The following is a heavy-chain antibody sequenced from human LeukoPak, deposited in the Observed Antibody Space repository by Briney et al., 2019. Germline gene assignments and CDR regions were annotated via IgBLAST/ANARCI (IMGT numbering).Heavy chain of an antibody. CDR1: GYIFTGYY. J-gene: IGHJ1*01. V-gene: IGHV1-2*02. Sequence: GASVKVSCKASGYIFTGYYMHWVRQAPGQGLEWMGWINPKSGVTKYVQKFQGRVIMTTDTPISIAYMELSRLRSDDTAVYYCARDISSSWYNYFQHWGQGTLVTVSS. CDR2: INPKSGVT. CDR3: ARDISSSWYNYFQH. D-gene: IGHD6-13*01.